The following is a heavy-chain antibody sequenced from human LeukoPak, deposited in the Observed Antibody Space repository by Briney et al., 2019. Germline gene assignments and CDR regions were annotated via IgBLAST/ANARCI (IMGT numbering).Heavy chain of an antibody. D-gene: IGHD4-11*01. Sequence: SETLSLTCTVSGGSINSNNYYWGWIRQPPGRGLEWIGSIYYSGSTSYNPSLKSRVTISLDTSQNQFSLRLSSVTAADTAVYYCARANSNYYYYYYMDVWGKGTTVTVSS. CDR3: ARANSNYYYYYYMDV. J-gene: IGHJ6*03. CDR2: IYYSGST. CDR1: GGSINSNNYY. V-gene: IGHV4-39*07.